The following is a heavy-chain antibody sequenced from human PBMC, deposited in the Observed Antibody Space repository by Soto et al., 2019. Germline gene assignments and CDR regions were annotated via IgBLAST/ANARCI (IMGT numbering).Heavy chain of an antibody. D-gene: IGHD4-17*01. CDR3: TGDYGDYVNYYYGMDV. J-gene: IGHJ6*02. CDR2: IRSKANSYAT. CDR1: GFTFSGSA. Sequence: PGGSLRLSCAASGFTFSGSAMHWVRQAYGKGLEWVGRIRSKANSYATAYAASVKGRFTISRDDSKNTAYLQMNSLKTEDTAVYYCTGDYGDYVNYYYGMDVWGQGTTVTVSS. V-gene: IGHV3-73*01.